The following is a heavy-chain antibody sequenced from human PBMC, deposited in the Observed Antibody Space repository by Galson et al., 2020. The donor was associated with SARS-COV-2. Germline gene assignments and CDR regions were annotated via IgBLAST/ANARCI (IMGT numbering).Heavy chain of an antibody. D-gene: IGHD6-6*01. V-gene: IGHV1-24*01. J-gene: IGHJ5*02. Sequence: ASVKVSCTVSGYTLTALSMHWVRQAPGKGLEWMGGFDPEDGETIYAQKFQGRVTMTEDTSTDTAYMELSSLRSEDTAVDYCATASIAARPVWVDPWGQGTLVTGSS. CDR3: ATASIAARPVWVDP. CDR1: GYTLTALS. CDR2: FDPEDGET.